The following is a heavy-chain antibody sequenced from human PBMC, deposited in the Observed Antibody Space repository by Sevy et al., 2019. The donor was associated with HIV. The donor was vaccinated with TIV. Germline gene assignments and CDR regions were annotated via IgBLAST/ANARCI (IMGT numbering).Heavy chain of an antibody. V-gene: IGHV4-39*01. D-gene: IGHD3-10*01. Sequence: SETLSLTCTVSGGSISSRSSYWDWIRQPPGKGLEWIGSIYYSGSTYSDPSLKSRLTMSVDTSKNQFSLKLSSVTAADTAVYYCASTRDYYGSGSSFSHWFDPWGQGILVTVSS. CDR1: GGSISSRSSY. CDR2: IYYSGST. J-gene: IGHJ5*02. CDR3: ASTRDYYGSGSSFSHWFDP.